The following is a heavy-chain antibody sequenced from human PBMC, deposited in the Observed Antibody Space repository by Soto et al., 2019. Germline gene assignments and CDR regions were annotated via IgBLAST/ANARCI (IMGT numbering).Heavy chain of an antibody. CDR2: IYHSGST. CDR1: GGSISSGGYS. CDR3: ARDRGSSGVDY. Sequence: SETLSLTCAVSGGSISSGGYSWSWIRQPPGKGLEWIGYIYHSGSTYYNPSLKSRVTISVDRSKNQFSLKLSSVTAADTAVYYCARDRGSSGVDYWGQGTLVTVSS. J-gene: IGHJ4*02. V-gene: IGHV4-30-2*01. D-gene: IGHD2-15*01.